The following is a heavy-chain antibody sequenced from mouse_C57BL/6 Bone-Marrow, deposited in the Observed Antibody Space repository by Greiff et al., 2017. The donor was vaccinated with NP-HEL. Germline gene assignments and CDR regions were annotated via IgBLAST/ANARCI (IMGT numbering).Heavy chain of an antibody. CDR3: ASLHYFDY. V-gene: IGHV1-54*01. CDR1: GYAFTNYL. Sequence: QVQLQQSGAELVRPGTSVKVSCKASGYAFTNYLIEWVKQRPGKGLEWIGQIYPGDGDTNYNGKFKGKATLTADKSSSTAYMQLSSLTSEDSAVYFCASLHYFDYWGQGTTLTVSS. CDR2: IYPGDGDT. J-gene: IGHJ2*01.